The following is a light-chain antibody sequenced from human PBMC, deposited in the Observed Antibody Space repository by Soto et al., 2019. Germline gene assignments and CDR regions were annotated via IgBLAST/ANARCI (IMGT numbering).Light chain of an antibody. Sequence: DSQMTQSPPSLSASVGDRVTITCRASQSINTYLNWYQQKPGKAPKLLIYVTSSLQSGVTSRFSGSGSGTDFTLYISGMLPEDFATDYCQQSFSVPYTFGQGTKMEI. CDR1: QSINTY. CDR3: QQSFSVPYT. CDR2: VTS. V-gene: IGKV1-39*01. J-gene: IGKJ2*01.